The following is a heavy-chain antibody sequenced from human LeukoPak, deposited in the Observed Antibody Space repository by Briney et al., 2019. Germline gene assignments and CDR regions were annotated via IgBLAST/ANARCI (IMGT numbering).Heavy chain of an antibody. D-gene: IGHD3-22*01. CDR1: GFTFDDYA. Sequence: PGRSLRLSCAASGFTFDDYAMHWVRQAPGKGLEWVSGISWNSGSIGYADSVKGRFTISRDNAKNSLYLQMNGLRAEDTALYYCAKDNYYDSSGSFDYWGQGTLVTVSS. J-gene: IGHJ4*02. CDR3: AKDNYYDSSGSFDY. CDR2: ISWNSGSI. V-gene: IGHV3-9*01.